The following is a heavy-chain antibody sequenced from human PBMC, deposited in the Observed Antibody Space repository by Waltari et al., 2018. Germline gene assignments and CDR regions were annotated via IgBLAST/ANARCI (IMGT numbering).Heavy chain of an antibody. CDR3: ASGSSHYYYMDV. Sequence: QVQLQESGPGLVKPSETLSLTCTVSGGSISSYYWSWIRQPPGKGLEWIGYIYYSGSTNYNPSLKSRVTISVDTSKNQFSLKLSSVTAADTAVYYCASGSSHYYYMDVWGKGPRSPSP. CDR1: GGSISSYY. D-gene: IGHD1-26*01. V-gene: IGHV4-59*01. J-gene: IGHJ6*03. CDR2: IYYSGST.